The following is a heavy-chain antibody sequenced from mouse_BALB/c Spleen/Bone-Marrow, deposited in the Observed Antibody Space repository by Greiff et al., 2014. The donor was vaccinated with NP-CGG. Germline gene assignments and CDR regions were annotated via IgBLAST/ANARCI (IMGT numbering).Heavy chain of an antibody. V-gene: IGHV1-7*01. J-gene: IGHJ3*01. CDR2: IDPRTGYT. Sequence: QVQLKESGPELAKPGASVQMSCKASGHTFTTYWMHWVKQRPGQGLEWIGYIDPRTGYTEYNQKFKDKATLTADKSSSTAYMQLRSLTSEDSAVYYCARYWDTYWGQGTQVTVSA. D-gene: IGHD4-1*01. CDR1: GHTFTTYW. CDR3: ARYWDTY.